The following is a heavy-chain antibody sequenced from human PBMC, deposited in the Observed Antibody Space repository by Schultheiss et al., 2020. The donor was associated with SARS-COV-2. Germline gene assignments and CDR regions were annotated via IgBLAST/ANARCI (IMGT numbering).Heavy chain of an antibody. V-gene: IGHV3-11*01. Sequence: GGSLRLSCAASGFTFSNAWMSWVRQAPGKGLEWVSYISSSGSTIYYADSVKGRFTISRDNAKNSLYLQMNSLRAEDTAVYYCARDLMGIQRSGMDVWGQGTTVTVSS. CDR3: ARDLMGIQRSGMDV. CDR1: GFTFSNAW. D-gene: IGHD7-27*01. CDR2: ISSSGSTI. J-gene: IGHJ6*02.